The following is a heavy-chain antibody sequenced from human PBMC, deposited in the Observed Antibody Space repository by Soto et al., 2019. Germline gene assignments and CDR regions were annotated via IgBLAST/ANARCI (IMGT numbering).Heavy chain of an antibody. CDR3: ARGGGSAGTTSYFDY. CDR1: GGSFSGYY. D-gene: IGHD1-7*01. V-gene: IGHV4-34*01. J-gene: IGHJ4*02. CDR2: INHSGST. Sequence: PSETLSLTCAVYGGSFSGYYWSWIRQPPGKGLEWIGEINHSGSTSYNPSLKSRVTISVDTSKNQFSLKLSSVTAADTAVYYCARGGGSAGTTSYFDYWGQGTLVTVSS.